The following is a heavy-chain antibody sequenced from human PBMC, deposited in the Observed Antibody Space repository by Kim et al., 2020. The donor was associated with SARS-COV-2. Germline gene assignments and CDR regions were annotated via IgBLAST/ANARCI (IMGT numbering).Heavy chain of an antibody. CDR2: ISAYNGNT. J-gene: IGHJ5*02. V-gene: IGHV1-18*04. D-gene: IGHD2-2*02. Sequence: ASVKVSCKASGYTFTSYGISWVRQAPGQGLEWMGWISAYNGNTNYAQKLQGRVTMTTDTSTSTAYMELRSLRSDDTAVYYCARDGRDIVVVPAAIWVPHNWFDPWGQGTLVTVSS. CDR3: ARDGRDIVVVPAAIWVPHNWFDP. CDR1: GYTFTSYG.